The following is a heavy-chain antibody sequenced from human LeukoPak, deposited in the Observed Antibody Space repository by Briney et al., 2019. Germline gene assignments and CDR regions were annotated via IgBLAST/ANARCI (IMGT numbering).Heavy chain of an antibody. CDR3: AHSVDTAMGYGMDV. CDR2: IYYSGST. J-gene: IGHJ6*02. D-gene: IGHD5-18*01. V-gene: IGHV4-61*08. CDR1: GGSISSGGYY. Sequence: PSETLSLTCAVSGGSISSGGYYWSWTRQPPGKGLEWIGYIYYSGSTNYNPSLKSRVTISVDTSKNQFSLKLSSVTAADTAVYYCAHSVDTAMGYGMDVWGQGTTVTVSS.